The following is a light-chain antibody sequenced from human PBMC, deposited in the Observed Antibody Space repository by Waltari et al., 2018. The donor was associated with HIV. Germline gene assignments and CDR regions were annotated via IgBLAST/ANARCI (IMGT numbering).Light chain of an antibody. V-gene: IGLV1-51*02. J-gene: IGLJ3*02. CDR3: GTWDTRLSAWV. CDR2: ENN. Sequence: QSVLTQPPSVSAAPGQKVTISCSGSGSNIGNHYVSWYQQLPGTAPKVLMFENNKRHSGAPDRFSGSKSDTSATLAITGLQPGDEAYYYCGTWDTRLSAWVFGGGTKLSVL. CDR1: GSNIGNHY.